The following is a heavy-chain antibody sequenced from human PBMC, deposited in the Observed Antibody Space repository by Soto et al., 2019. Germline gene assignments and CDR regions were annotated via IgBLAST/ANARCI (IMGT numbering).Heavy chain of an antibody. Sequence: PGGSLRLSCAASGISVNSNFMNWFRKAPGKGLEWVSFTPLTGTTFYADSVKGRLTVSRDDFNNAVYLQMNSLTVDDTAVYYCRAWLLAESYDIWGPGTVVTVSS. D-gene: IGHD2-21*02. CDR3: RAWLLAESYDI. J-gene: IGHJ3*02. V-gene: IGHV3-53*01. CDR2: TPLTGTT. CDR1: GISVNSNF.